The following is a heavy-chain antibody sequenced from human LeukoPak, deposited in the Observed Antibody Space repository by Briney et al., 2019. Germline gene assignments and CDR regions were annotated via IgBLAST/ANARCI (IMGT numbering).Heavy chain of an antibody. J-gene: IGHJ4*02. Sequence: GGSLRLSCAASGFTFSTYAMNWVRQAPGKGLEWVAVISYDGRQNYYADSVKGRFTISRDNSKNTLYLQMNSLRDEDSAAYYCARVYLERLTAGYFDHWGQGTLVTVSS. V-gene: IGHV3-30*04. D-gene: IGHD2-8*01. CDR3: ARVYLERLTAGYFDH. CDR1: GFTFSTYA. CDR2: ISYDGRQN.